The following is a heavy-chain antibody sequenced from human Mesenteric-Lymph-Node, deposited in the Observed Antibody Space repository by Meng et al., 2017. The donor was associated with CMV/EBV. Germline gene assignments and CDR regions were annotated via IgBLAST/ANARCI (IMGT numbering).Heavy chain of an antibody. J-gene: IGHJ6*02. Sequence: GESLKISCAASGFTFSSYAMSWVRQAPGKGLEWVSAISGSGGSTYYADSVKGRFTISRDNSKNTLYLQMNSLRAEDTAVYYCAKDKAATTVLKATYGMDIWGQGTTVTVSS. CDR2: ISGSGGST. V-gene: IGHV3-23*01. CDR1: GFTFSSYA. D-gene: IGHD4-11*01. CDR3: AKDKAATTVLKATYGMDI.